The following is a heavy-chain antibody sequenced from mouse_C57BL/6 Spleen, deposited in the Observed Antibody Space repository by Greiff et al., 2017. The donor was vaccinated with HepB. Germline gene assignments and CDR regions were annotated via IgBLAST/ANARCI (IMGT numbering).Heavy chain of an antibody. CDR1: GYTFTSYW. CDR2: IDPSDSYT. V-gene: IGHV1-50*01. Sequence: QVQLQQPGAELVKPGASVKLSCKASGYTFTSYWMQWVKQRPGQGLEWIGEIDPSDSYTNYNKKFKGKATLTVDTSSSTAYLQLSSLTSEDSAVYYCARSIYYGKGGAMDYWGQGTTVTVSS. D-gene: IGHD2-1*01. J-gene: IGHJ4*01. CDR3: ARSIYYGKGGAMDY.